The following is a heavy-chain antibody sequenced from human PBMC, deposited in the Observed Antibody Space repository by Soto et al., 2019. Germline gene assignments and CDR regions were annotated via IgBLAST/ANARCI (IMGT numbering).Heavy chain of an antibody. V-gene: IGHV1-3*01. Sequence: VQLVQSGAEVKKAGASERISCTASGISYSTYVIHWVRQAPGQGLEWMGWSNAGNGDTRYSQRFQGRVTLTRDTSATTTYMDLSSLRSEDTSIYYCARAISGYVNWGQGTLVTVSS. J-gene: IGHJ4*02. CDR2: SNAGNGDT. CDR3: ARAISGYVN. D-gene: IGHD5-12*01. CDR1: GISYSTYV.